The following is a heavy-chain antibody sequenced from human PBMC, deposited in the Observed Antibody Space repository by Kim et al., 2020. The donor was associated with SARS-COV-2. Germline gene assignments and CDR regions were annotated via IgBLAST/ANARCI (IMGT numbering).Heavy chain of an antibody. V-gene: IGHV3-30*18. D-gene: IGHD6-13*01. CDR3: AKSNIPIAAAATHFDY. CDR2: ISYDGSNK. Sequence: GGSLRLSCAASGFTFSSYGMHWVRQAPGKGLEWVAVISYDGSNKYYADSVKGRFTISRDNSKNTLYLQMNSLRAEDTAVYYCAKSNIPIAAAATHFDYWGQGTLVTVSS. CDR1: GFTFSSYG. J-gene: IGHJ4*02.